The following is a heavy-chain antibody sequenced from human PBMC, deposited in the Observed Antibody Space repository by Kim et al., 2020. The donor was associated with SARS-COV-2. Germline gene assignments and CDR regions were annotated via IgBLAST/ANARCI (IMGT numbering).Heavy chain of an antibody. V-gene: IGHV3-7*01. CDR3: ARFVVVPAVRSYYYYGTDV. Sequence: GGSLRLSCAASGFTFSSYCMSWVRQAPGKGLEWVSNIKQDGSEKYYVDSVKGRFTISRDNAKNSLYLQMNSLRAEDTAVYYCARFVVVPAVRSYYYYGTDVWGQGTRVPVSS. CDR2: IKQDGSEK. CDR1: GFTFSSYC. J-gene: IGHJ6*02. D-gene: IGHD2-2*01.